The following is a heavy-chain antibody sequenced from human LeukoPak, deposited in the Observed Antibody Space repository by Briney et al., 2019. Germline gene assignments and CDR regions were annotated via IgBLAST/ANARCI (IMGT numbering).Heavy chain of an antibody. CDR2: IKQDGSEK. V-gene: IGHV3-7*01. CDR1: GFTFSSYW. CDR3: ASGGTAMVTTPYYFDY. J-gene: IGHJ4*02. D-gene: IGHD5-18*01. Sequence: GGSLRLSCAASGFTFSSYWMSWVRQAPGKGLEWVANIKQDGSEKYYVDSVKGRFTISRDNAKNSLYLQMNSLRAEDTAVYYCASGGTAMVTTPYYFDYWGQGTLVTVSS.